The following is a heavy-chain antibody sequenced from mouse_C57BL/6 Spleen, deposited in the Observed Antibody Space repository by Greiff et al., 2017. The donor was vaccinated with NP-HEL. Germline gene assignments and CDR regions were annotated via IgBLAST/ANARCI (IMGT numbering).Heavy chain of an antibody. CDR3: AREYYGSRPWFAY. CDR1: GYTFTSYW. Sequence: QVQLQQPGAELVKPGASVKMSCKASGYTFTSYWITWVKQRPGQGLEWIGDIYPGSGSTNYNEKFKSKATLTVDTSSSTAYMQLSSLTSEDSAVYYCAREYYGSRPWFAYWGQGTLVTVSA. CDR2: IYPGSGST. D-gene: IGHD1-1*01. V-gene: IGHV1-55*01. J-gene: IGHJ3*01.